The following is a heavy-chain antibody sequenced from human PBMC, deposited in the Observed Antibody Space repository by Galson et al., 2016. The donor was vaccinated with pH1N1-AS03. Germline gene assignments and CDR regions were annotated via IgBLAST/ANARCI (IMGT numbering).Heavy chain of an antibody. CDR1: GGSLTNYN. CDR2: VNESGDT. CDR3: ARALRTPPPN. V-gene: IGHV4-34*01. Sequence: SETLSLTCAVYGGSLTNYNWCWIRPLPGKGLEWIGEVNESGDTNYNPSLKSRVAISVDTSKNQFSLRLSSVTTADTAVYYCARALRTPPPNWGQGTLVTVSS. J-gene: IGHJ4*02. D-gene: IGHD1-14*01.